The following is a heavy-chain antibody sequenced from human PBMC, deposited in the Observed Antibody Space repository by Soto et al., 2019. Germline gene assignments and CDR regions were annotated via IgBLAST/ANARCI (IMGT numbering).Heavy chain of an antibody. V-gene: IGHV1-69*12. CDR3: ARGPLTLLRKLSLYYYYGMDV. Sequence: QVQLVQSGAEVKKPGSSVKVSCKASGGTFSSYAISWVRQAPGQGLEWMGGIIPIFGTANYAQKFQGRVTITADESTSTAYMELSSLRSEDTAVYYCARGPLTLLRKLSLYYYYGMDVWGQGTTVTVSS. D-gene: IGHD3-16*02. CDR2: IIPIFGTA. J-gene: IGHJ6*02. CDR1: GGTFSSYA.